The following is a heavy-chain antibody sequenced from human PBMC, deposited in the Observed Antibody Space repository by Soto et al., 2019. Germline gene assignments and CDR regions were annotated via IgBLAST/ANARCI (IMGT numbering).Heavy chain of an antibody. CDR2: INHSGST. J-gene: IGHJ5*02. CDR1: GGSFSGYY. Sequence: QVQLQQWGAGLLKPSETLSLTCAVYGGSFSGYYWSWIRQPPGKGLEWIGEINHSGSTNYNPSLRSRVTISVDTSKNQFAWKLSSVTAADTAVYYCARERDCWSGYDPWCQGTHGTVSS. CDR3: ARERDCWSGYDP. D-gene: IGHD3-3*01. V-gene: IGHV4-34*01.